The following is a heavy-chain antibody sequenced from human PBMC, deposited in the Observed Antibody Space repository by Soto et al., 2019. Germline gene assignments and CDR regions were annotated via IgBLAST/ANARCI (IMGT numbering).Heavy chain of an antibody. J-gene: IGHJ4*02. D-gene: IGHD3-10*01. Sequence: QVQLVESGGGVVQPGRSLRPSCAASGFTFSSYGMHWVRQAPGKGLEWVAVISYDGSNKYYADSVKGRFTISRDNSKNTLYLQMNSLRAEDTAVYYCAKAGYGSGSYYFDYWGQGTLVTVSS. CDR1: GFTFSSYG. V-gene: IGHV3-30*18. CDR3: AKAGYGSGSYYFDY. CDR2: ISYDGSNK.